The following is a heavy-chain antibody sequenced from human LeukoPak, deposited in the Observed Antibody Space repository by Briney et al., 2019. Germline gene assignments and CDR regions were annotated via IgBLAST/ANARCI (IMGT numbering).Heavy chain of an antibody. Sequence: SVKVSCKASGGTFSSYAISWVRQAPGQGLEWMGGIIPIFGAANYAQKFQGRVTITTDESTSTAYMELSSLRSEDTAVYYCARGGHIVVVTAILPNYYFDYWGQGTLVTVSS. CDR2: IIPIFGAA. CDR1: GGTFSSYA. V-gene: IGHV1-69*05. D-gene: IGHD2-21*02. J-gene: IGHJ4*02. CDR3: ARGGHIVVVTAILPNYYFDY.